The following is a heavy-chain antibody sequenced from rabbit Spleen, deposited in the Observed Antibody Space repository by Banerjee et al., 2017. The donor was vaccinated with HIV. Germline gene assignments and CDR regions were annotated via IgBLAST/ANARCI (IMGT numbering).Heavy chain of an antibody. J-gene: IGHJ6*01. CDR1: GFSFSGSSY. Sequence: QEQLVESGGGLVQPEGSLTLTCTASGFSFSGSSYICWVRQAPVKGLEWIGCIELGSSGFTYFASWAKGRFTITKPSSTTVTLQMTSLTAADTATYFCARDTSSSFSSYGMDLWGQGTLVTVS. CDR2: IELGSSGFT. V-gene: IGHV1S45*01. D-gene: IGHD1-1*01. CDR3: ARDTSSSFSSYGMDL.